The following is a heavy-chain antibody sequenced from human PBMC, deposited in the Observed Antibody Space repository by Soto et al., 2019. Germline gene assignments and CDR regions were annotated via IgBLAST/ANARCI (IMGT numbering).Heavy chain of an antibody. J-gene: IGHJ4*02. CDR3: AKGGGGFLDF. D-gene: IGHD3-3*01. V-gene: IGHV3-23*01. Sequence: GGSLRLSCAASGFTFSNYDMTWVRQAPGKGLEWVSTVTFNGGSTYSADSVKGHFTITRDNSKNTLYLQMNSLRAEDTAMYYCAKGGGGFLDFWGQGTLVTVSS. CDR2: VTFNGGST. CDR1: GFTFSNYD.